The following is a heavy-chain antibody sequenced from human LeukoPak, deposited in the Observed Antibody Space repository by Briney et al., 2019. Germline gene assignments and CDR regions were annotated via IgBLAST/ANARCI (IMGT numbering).Heavy chain of an antibody. V-gene: IGHV3-48*04. Sequence: GGSLRLSCAASGFTFSSYSMNWVRQAPGKGLEWVSYISSSSSTIYYADSVKGRFTISRDNAKNSLYLQMNSLRAEDTAVYYCARDTTAKYYDILTGYYTASDFDYWGQGTLVTVSS. D-gene: IGHD3-9*01. CDR1: GFTFSSYS. CDR2: ISSSSSTI. J-gene: IGHJ4*02. CDR3: ARDTTAKYYDILTGYYTASDFDY.